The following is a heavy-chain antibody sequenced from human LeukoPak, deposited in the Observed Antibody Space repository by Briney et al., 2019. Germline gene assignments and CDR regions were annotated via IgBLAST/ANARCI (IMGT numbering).Heavy chain of an antibody. V-gene: IGHV4-59*01. CDR3: ARDSSSGYYTFDY. CDR2: IYYSGST. D-gene: IGHD3-22*01. J-gene: IGHJ4*02. CDR1: GGSISSYY. Sequence: PSETLSLTCTVSGGSISSYYWSWIRQPPGKGLEWIGYIYYSGSTNYNPSLKSRVTISVDTSKNQFSLKLSSVTAADTAVYYCARDSSSGYYTFDYWGQGTLVTVSS.